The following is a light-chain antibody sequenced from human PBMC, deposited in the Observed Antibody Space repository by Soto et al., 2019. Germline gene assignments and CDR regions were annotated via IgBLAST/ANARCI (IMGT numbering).Light chain of an antibody. CDR2: TAS. CDR3: QQAASFPIT. CDR1: QGVSTW. V-gene: IGKV1-12*01. Sequence: DMQMPQAGAAGSASVGERDTITCRASQGVSTWLAWYQQKPGKAPNLLIYTASSLQSGVPSRFSGSGSGTDFTLTINGLQPEDFASYYCQQAASFPITFGQGTRLENK. J-gene: IGKJ5*01.